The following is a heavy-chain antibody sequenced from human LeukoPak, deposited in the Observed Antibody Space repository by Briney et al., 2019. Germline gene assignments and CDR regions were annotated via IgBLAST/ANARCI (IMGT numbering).Heavy chain of an antibody. CDR2: INPNSGGT. D-gene: IGHD6-13*01. CDR3: AIPSSSSWSFDY. Sequence: ASVKVSCKASGYTFTGYYMHWVRQAPGQGLEWMGWINPNSGGTNHAQKFQGRVTMTRDTSISTAYMELSRLRSDDTAVYYCAIPSSSSWSFDYWGQGTLVTVSS. V-gene: IGHV1-2*02. CDR1: GYTFTGYY. J-gene: IGHJ4*02.